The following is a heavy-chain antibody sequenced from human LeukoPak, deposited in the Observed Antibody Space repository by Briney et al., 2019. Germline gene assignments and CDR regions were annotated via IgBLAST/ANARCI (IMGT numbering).Heavy chain of an antibody. CDR3: AKCSYYDFWGGYSRLFDP. J-gene: IGHJ5*02. Sequence: GASVTVSCKASGYTFTSYYMHWVRQAPGQGLEWMGIINPSGGSTSYAQKFQGRITMTRDTSTSTVYMELSSMRSEDTAVYYCAKCSYYDFWGGYSRLFDPWGQGTPVTVSS. CDR1: GYTFTSYY. V-gene: IGHV1-46*01. CDR2: INPSGGST. D-gene: IGHD3-3*01.